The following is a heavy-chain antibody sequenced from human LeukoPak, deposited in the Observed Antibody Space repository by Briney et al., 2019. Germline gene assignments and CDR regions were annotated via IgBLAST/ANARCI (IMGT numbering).Heavy chain of an antibody. J-gene: IGHJ4*02. CDR2: ISAYNGNT. CDR1: GYTFTSYG. V-gene: IGHV1-18*01. D-gene: IGHD6-13*01. Sequence: ASVKVSCKASGYTFTSYGISWVRQAPGQGLEWMGWISAYNGNTNYAQKLQGRVTMTTDTSTSTAYMELRSLRSDDTAVYYCAKSSGMYSSSWFYYFDYWGQGTLVTVSS. CDR3: AKSSGMYSSSWFYYFDY.